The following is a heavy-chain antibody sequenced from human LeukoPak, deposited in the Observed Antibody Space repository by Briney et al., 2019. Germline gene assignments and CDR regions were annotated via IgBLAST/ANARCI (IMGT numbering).Heavy chain of an antibody. CDR2: IIPMFKTP. V-gene: IGHV1-69*13. CDR3: ARGYYYDSSGTKSYYFDY. Sequence: ASVKVSCKTSGGTFSSDAISWVRQAPGQGLEWMGGIIPMFKTPNYAQKFQDRVTITAEESTSTAYMELSSLRSEDTAVYYCARGYYYDSSGTKSYYFDYWGQGTLVTVSS. CDR1: GGTFSSDA. D-gene: IGHD3-22*01. J-gene: IGHJ4*02.